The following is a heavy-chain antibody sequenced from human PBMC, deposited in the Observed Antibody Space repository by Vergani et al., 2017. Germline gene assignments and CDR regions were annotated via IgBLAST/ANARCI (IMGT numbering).Heavy chain of an antibody. CDR2: FYTGGGT. Sequence: QVQLQESGPGLVRPSQTLSLTCPVSGGSISSGSYYWSWFRQPAGKGLEWIGRFYTGGGTSYNPSLKSRVTISVDTSKNQFSLHLSSVTAADTAVYYCARDPLYSTTWPFLLLDMDVWGQGTTVTVSS. D-gene: IGHD6-13*01. J-gene: IGHJ6*02. CDR3: ARDPLYSTTWPFLLLDMDV. CDR1: GGSISSGSYY. V-gene: IGHV4-61*02.